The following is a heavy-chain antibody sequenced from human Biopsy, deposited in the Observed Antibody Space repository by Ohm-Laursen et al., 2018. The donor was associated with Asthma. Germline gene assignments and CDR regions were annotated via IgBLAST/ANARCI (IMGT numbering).Heavy chain of an antibody. CDR2: IYYSGST. CDR1: GDSIGSNSW. D-gene: IGHD1-1*01. J-gene: IGHJ2*01. V-gene: IGHV4-4*02. CDR3: ARAIGTGDWYFDV. Sequence: SDTLSLTCTVSGDSIGSNSWWTWVRQSPGRGLEWIGEIYYSGSTNYHPSLKGRVTISVAKSKNQFSPRLTSVTAADTAVYYCARAIGTGDWYFDVWGRGTLVTVSS.